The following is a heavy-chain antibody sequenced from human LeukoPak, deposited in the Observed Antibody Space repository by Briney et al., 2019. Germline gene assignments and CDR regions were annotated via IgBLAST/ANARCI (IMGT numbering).Heavy chain of an antibody. CDR2: INPNSGGT. CDR3: ARFPSSGWYFTSDY. J-gene: IGHJ4*02. D-gene: IGHD6-19*01. V-gene: IGHV1-2*02. CDR1: GYTFTGYY. Sequence: ASVKVSCKASGYTFTGYYMHWVRQAPGQGLEWMGWINPNSGGTNYAQKFQGRVTMTRDTSISTAYMELSRLRSDDTAVYYCARFPSSGWYFTSDYWGQGTLVTVSS.